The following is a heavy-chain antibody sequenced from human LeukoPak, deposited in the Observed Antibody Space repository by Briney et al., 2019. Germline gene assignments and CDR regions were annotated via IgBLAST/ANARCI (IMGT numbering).Heavy chain of an antibody. D-gene: IGHD4-11*01. V-gene: IGHV4-30-4*01. Sequence: PSETLSLTCTVSGASISSGDYHWNWIRQPPGKGLEWIGYIYYSGSTYYNPSLKSRVTISVDTSKNQFSLKLSSVTAADTAVYYCVTITTPYYYYMDVWGKGTTVTVSS. CDR3: VTITTPYYYYMDV. CDR2: IYYSGST. CDR1: GASISSGDYH. J-gene: IGHJ6*03.